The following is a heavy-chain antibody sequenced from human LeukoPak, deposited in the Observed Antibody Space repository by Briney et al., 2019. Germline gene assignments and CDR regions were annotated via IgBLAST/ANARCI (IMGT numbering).Heavy chain of an antibody. CDR2: ISSSGSTI. CDR1: GFTFSSYE. J-gene: IGHJ6*04. V-gene: IGHV3-48*03. D-gene: IGHD3-10*02. Sequence: GGSLRLSCAASGFTFSSYEMNWVRQAPGKGLEWVSYISSSGSTIYYADSVKGRFTISRDNAKNSLYLQTNSLRAEDTAVYYCAELGITMIGGVWGKGTRSPSPQ. CDR3: AELGITMIGGV.